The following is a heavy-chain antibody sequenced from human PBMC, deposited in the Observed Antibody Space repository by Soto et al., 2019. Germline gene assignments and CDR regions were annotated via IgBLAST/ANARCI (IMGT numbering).Heavy chain of an antibody. Sequence: QVQLVQSGAEVKKPGASVKVSCKASGYTFTSYGISWVRQAPGQGLEWMGWISAYNGNTNYAQKLQGRVTMTTDTSTSTAFMELRSLRSDDTAVYYCASRVLLRYFDWPDAFDIWGQGTMVTVSS. CDR1: GYTFTSYG. CDR2: ISAYNGNT. D-gene: IGHD3-9*01. CDR3: ASRVLLRYFDWPDAFDI. J-gene: IGHJ3*02. V-gene: IGHV1-18*01.